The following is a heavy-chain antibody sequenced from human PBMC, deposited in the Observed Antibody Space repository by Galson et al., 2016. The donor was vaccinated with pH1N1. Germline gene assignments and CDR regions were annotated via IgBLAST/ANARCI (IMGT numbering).Heavy chain of an antibody. Sequence: SLRLSCAASGFSFSSSSMNWVRQAPGKGLEWISCISSSSSFIYYADSVRGRFTISRDNAQKSVFLQMHSLRGEDTAVYYCARGDTSFPCGPPTHLDSWGQGTLVTVSS. D-gene: IGHD2/OR15-2a*01. CDR1: GFSFSSSS. J-gene: IGHJ4*02. CDR3: ARGDTSFPCGPPTHLDS. V-gene: IGHV3-21*01. CDR2: ISSSSSFI.